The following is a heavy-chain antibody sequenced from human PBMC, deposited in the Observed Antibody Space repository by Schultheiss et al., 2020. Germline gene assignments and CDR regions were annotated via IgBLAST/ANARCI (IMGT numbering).Heavy chain of an antibody. V-gene: IGHV4-59*08. J-gene: IGHJ5*02. CDR2: IYSSGST. CDR3: ARRYPSIQLWPGLFDP. CDR1: GGSISSYY. Sequence: SETLSLTCTVSGGSISSYYWSWIRQPPGKGLEWIGYIYSSGSTNYNPSLQSRVTISVDTSKNQFSLKLSSVTAADTAVYYCARRYPSIQLWPGLFDPWGQGTLVTVSS. D-gene: IGHD5-18*01.